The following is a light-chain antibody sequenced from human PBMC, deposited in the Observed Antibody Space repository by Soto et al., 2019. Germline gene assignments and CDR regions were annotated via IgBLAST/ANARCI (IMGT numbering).Light chain of an antibody. CDR1: QDISVH. V-gene: IGKV1-33*01. CDR2: DAY. CDR3: QPYDDLPMT. Sequence: DIQMTQSPSSLFASVGDRVTITCQASQDISVHLNWYQQKPGKDPKVLISDAYRLETGVPSRLSGSGYGKEFTLKINSLQPEDGTTYICQPYDDLPMTVGQGTRLEIK. J-gene: IGKJ5*01.